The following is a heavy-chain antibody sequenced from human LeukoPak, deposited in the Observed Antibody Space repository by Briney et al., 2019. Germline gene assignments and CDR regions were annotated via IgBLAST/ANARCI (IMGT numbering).Heavy chain of an antibody. Sequence: ASVKVSCKASGYTFTSYGISWVRQAPGQGLEWMGWISAYNGNTNYAQKLQGRVTMTTDTSTSTAYMELRSLRSDDTAVYYCARDRCSSTSRYREAPVNNWFDPWGQGTLVTVSS. CDR2: ISAYNGNT. CDR3: ARDRCSSTSRYREAPVNNWFDP. CDR1: GYTFTSYG. D-gene: IGHD2-2*01. V-gene: IGHV1-18*04. J-gene: IGHJ5*02.